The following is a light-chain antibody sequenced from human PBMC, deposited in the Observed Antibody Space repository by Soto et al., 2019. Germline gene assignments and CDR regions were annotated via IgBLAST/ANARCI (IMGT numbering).Light chain of an antibody. V-gene: IGKV3-20*01. CDR3: QQYADSPRT. CDR2: GAS. Sequence: EIVLTQSPGTLSLSPGERATRSCRASQSVSSSNLAWYQQKPGQAPRLLIYGASSRATGIPDRFSGSGSGTDFTLTISRLEPEDFAVYHCQQYADSPRTFGQGTKVEIK. J-gene: IGKJ1*01. CDR1: QSVSSSN.